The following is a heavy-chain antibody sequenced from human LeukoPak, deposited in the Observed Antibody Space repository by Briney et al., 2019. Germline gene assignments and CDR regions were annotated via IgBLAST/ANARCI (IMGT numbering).Heavy chain of an antibody. CDR3: ARRNPMPIRYDAFDI. CDR2: IYPGDSDT. V-gene: IGHV5-51*01. D-gene: IGHD2-2*01. CDR1: GYSFTSYW. J-gene: IGHJ3*02. Sequence: PGESLKISCKGSGYSFTSYWIGWVRQMPGKGLEWMGIIYPGDSDTRDSPSFQGQVTISADKSISTAYLQWSSLKASDTAMYYCARRNPMPIRYDAFDIWGQGTMVTVSS.